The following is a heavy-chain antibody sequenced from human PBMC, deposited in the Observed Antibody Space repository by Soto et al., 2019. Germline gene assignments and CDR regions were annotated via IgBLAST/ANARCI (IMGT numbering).Heavy chain of an antibody. CDR2: INHSGST. CDR3: ARDPRYYDFWSGYSSYYGMDV. D-gene: IGHD3-3*01. Sequence: ETLSLTCAVYGGSFSGYYWSWIRQPPGKGLECIGEINHSGSTNYNPSLKSRVTISVDTSKNQFSLKLSSVTAADTAVYYCARDPRYYDFWSGYSSYYGMDVWGQGTTVTVSS. J-gene: IGHJ6*02. V-gene: IGHV4-34*01. CDR1: GGSFSGYY.